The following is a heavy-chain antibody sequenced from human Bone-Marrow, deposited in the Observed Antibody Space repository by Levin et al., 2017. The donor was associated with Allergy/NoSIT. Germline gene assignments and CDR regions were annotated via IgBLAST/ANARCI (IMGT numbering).Heavy chain of an antibody. V-gene: IGHV3-21*01. Sequence: GESLKISCAASGFTFSSYTMNWVRQAPGKGLEWVSSISGSSSYITFSDSVKGRLTISRDNAKNSLFLQMNNLRAEDTAVYYCERRNDFWSRTHGGYYFFTDVWGTGTTVTVSS. D-gene: IGHD3-3*01. CDR1: GFTFSSYT. CDR2: ISGSSSYI. J-gene: IGHJ6*03. CDR3: ERRNDFWSRTHGGYYFFTDV.